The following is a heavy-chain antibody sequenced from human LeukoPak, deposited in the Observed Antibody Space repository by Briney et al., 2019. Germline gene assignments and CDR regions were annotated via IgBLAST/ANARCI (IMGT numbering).Heavy chain of an antibody. Sequence: ASVKVSCKVSGYTLTELSMHWVRQAPGKGLEWMGGFDPEDGETIYAQKFQGRVTMTEDTSTDTAYMELSSLRSEDTAVYYCAGDHSGPSGSGYYYYYMDVWGKGTTVTVSS. V-gene: IGHV1-24*01. CDR2: FDPEDGET. CDR3: AGDHSGPSGSGYYYYYMDV. D-gene: IGHD3-3*01. CDR1: GYTLTELS. J-gene: IGHJ6*03.